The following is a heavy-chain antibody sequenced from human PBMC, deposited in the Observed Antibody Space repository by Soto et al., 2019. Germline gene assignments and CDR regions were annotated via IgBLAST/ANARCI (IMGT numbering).Heavy chain of an antibody. Sequence: QMVQSGAEVKKPGSSVRVSCTASGDTFSRSTLSWVRQAPGQGLEWMGRTIPILSMSDYAQKFQGRVSITADKSTSTVYMELSRLRSEDTAVYYCATNYGSGSAHFDNWGQGTLLTVSS. CDR1: GDTFSRST. D-gene: IGHD3-10*01. V-gene: IGHV1-69*02. CDR3: ATNYGSGSAHFDN. CDR2: TIPILSMS. J-gene: IGHJ4*02.